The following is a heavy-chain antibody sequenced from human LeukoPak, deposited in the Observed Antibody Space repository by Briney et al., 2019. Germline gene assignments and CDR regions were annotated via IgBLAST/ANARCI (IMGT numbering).Heavy chain of an antibody. V-gene: IGHV4-34*01. CDR2: INHSGSS. J-gene: IGHJ5*02. CDR1: GGSFSGYY. CDR3: AGLLPGRWFDP. Sequence: SETLSLTCAAYGGSFSGYYWSWIRQPPGKGLEWIGEINHSGSSNYNPSLKSRVTISVDTSKNQFSLKLSSVTAADTAVYYCAGLLPGRWFDPWGQGTLVTVSS. D-gene: IGHD3-22*01.